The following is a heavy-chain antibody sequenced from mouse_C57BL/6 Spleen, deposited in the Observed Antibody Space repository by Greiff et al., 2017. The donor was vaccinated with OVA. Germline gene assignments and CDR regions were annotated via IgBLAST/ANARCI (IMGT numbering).Heavy chain of an antibody. V-gene: IGHV5-17*01. CDR3: ARRRPHYYGSSYAMDY. CDR2: ISSGSSTI. J-gene: IGHJ4*01. D-gene: IGHD1-1*01. CDR1: GFTFSDYG. Sequence: EVKLMESGGGLVKPGGSLKLSCAASGFTFSDYGMHWVRQAPEKGLEWVAYISSGSSTIYYADTVKGRFTISRDNAKNTLFLQMTSLRSEDTAMYYCARRRPHYYGSSYAMDYWGQGTSVTVSS.